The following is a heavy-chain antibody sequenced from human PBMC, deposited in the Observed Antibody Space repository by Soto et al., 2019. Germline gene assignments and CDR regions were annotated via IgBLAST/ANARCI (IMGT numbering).Heavy chain of an antibody. CDR1: GGSISSGGYS. CDR2: IFYSGGT. V-gene: IGHV4-61*08. D-gene: IGHD2-2*02. CDR3: ARVGRSPIPLDY. J-gene: IGHJ4*02. Sequence: SETLSLTCAVSGGSISSGGYSWSWLRQPPGKGLEWIGYIFYSGGTNYNPSLKSRLTISLDTSKNQFSLSLNSVTAADTAVYYCARVGRSPIPLDYWGQGSLVTVSS.